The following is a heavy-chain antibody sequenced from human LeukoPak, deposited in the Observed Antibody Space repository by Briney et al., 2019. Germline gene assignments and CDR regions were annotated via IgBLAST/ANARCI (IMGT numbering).Heavy chain of an antibody. D-gene: IGHD3-10*01. CDR1: GGSISSSNW. Sequence: SETLSLTCAVSGGSISSSNWWSWVRQPPGKGLEWIGEIYHSGSTNYNPSLRSRVIISVDKSKNQFSLKLSSVTAADTAVYYCARDGSDPYYYYYMDVWGKGTTVTVSS. V-gene: IGHV4-4*02. J-gene: IGHJ6*03. CDR2: IYHSGST. CDR3: ARDGSDPYYYYYMDV.